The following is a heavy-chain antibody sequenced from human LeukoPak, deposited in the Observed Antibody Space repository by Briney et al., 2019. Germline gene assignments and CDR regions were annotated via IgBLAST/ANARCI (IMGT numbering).Heavy chain of an antibody. Sequence: SETLSLTCTVSGGSISSGSYSWSWIRQPAGKGLEWIGRIYTSGSTNYNPSLKSRVTISVDTSKNQFSLKLTSVTAADTAVYYCARGLLWFGDLQSFDYWGQGTLVTVSS. J-gene: IGHJ4*02. CDR1: GGSISSGSYS. CDR2: IYTSGST. D-gene: IGHD3-10*01. CDR3: ARGLLWFGDLQSFDY. V-gene: IGHV4-61*02.